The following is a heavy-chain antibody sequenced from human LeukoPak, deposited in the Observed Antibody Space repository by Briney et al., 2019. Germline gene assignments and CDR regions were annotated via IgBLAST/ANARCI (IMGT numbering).Heavy chain of an antibody. CDR1: GFTFSSHW. Sequence: TGGSLRLSCAASGFTFSSHWMHWVRQAPGKGLVWVSRLNTVGSSTVYADSVKGRSTISRDNAKNTLYLQMNSLRAEDTAVYYCARGYYDSNDSNRSNWFDPWGQGTLVTVSS. V-gene: IGHV3-74*01. CDR2: LNTVGSST. J-gene: IGHJ5*02. D-gene: IGHD3-22*01. CDR3: ARGYYDSNDSNRSNWFDP.